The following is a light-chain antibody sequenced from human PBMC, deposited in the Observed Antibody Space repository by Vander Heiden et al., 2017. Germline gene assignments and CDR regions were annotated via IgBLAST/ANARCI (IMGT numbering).Light chain of an antibody. CDR3: EDYGRTPT. J-gene: IGKJ2*01. CDR1: QSLTDDY. CDR2: FAS. V-gene: IGKV3-20*01. Sequence: VVVTQSPATLSLSPGGTATLFCRVTQSLTDDYVAWYQQKPGQAPMLLISFASTRATGVPDRFAGSGSGSDFSLTISRLEPEDSAVYYCEDYGRTPTFGQGTRLEIK.